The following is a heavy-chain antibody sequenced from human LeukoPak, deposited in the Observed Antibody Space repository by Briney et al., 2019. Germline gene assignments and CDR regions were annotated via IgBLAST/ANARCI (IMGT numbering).Heavy chain of an antibody. D-gene: IGHD3-9*01. CDR3: ARTPSYDILTGYPDY. Sequence: GESLKISCKGSGYSFTSYWIGWVRQVPGKGLEWMGIIYPGDSDTRYSPSFQGQVTISADKSISTAYLQWSSLKASDTAMYYCARTPSYDILTGYPDYWGQGTLVTVSS. CDR2: IYPGDSDT. V-gene: IGHV5-51*01. CDR1: GYSFTSYW. J-gene: IGHJ4*02.